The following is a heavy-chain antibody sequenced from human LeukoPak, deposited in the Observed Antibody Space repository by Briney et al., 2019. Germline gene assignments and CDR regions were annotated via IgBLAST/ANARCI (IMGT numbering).Heavy chain of an antibody. J-gene: IGHJ5*02. Sequence: GGSLRLSCAASGFTFSSYSMNWVRQAPGKGLEWVSSISSSSSYIYYADSVKGRFTISRDNAKNSLYLQMNSLGAEDTAVYYCARSSAKWELPPNWFDPWGQGTLVTVSS. V-gene: IGHV3-21*01. CDR3: ARSSAKWELPPNWFDP. D-gene: IGHD1-26*01. CDR1: GFTFSSYS. CDR2: ISSSSSYI.